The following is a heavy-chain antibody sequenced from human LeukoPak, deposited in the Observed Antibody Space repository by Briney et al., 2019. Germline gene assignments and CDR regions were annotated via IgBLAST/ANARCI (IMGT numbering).Heavy chain of an antibody. CDR1: GGSFSGYY. Sequence: PSETLSLTCAAYGGSFSGYYWSWIRQPPGKGLEWIGEINHSGSTNYNPSLKSRVTISVDTSKNQFSLKLSSVTAADTAVYYCTSAAGRLNYWGQGTLVTVSS. CDR2: INHSGST. D-gene: IGHD6-13*01. J-gene: IGHJ4*02. V-gene: IGHV4-34*01. CDR3: TSAAGRLNY.